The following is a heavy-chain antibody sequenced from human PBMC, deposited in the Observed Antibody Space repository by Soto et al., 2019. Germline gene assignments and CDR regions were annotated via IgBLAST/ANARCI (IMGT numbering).Heavy chain of an antibody. J-gene: IGHJ4*02. Sequence: SETLSLACTVSGGSISGSGSYWGWVRQPPGRGLEWIVSFYYTGGTYSTYYNPSLKSRVTISVDTSKRQFSLNLRSVTAADKSVYYCASNRQGNYDFWSAYDALDYWIQGTLVT. D-gene: IGHD3-3*01. V-gene: IGHV4-39*01. CDR1: GGSISGSGSY. CDR2: FYYTGGT. CDR3: ASNRQGNYDFWSAYDALDY.